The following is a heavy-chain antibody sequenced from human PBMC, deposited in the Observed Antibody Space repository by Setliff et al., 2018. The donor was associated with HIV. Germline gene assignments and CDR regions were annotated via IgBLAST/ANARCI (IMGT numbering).Heavy chain of an antibody. CDR1: GFTFSSYA. CDR3: ARDTGQRVYYFDS. Sequence: PGGSLRLSCAASGFTFSSYAMHWVRQAPGKGLEWVAVISYDGSNKYYADSVKGRFTISRDNSKNTLYLQMNSLRAEDTAVYYCARDTGQRVYYFDSWGQGTLVTVSS. CDR2: ISYDGSNK. J-gene: IGHJ4*02. V-gene: IGHV3-30*04. D-gene: IGHD3-16*01.